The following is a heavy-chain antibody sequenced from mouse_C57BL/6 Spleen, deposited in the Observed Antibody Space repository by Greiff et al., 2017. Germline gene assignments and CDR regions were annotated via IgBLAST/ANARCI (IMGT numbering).Heavy chain of an antibody. Sequence: DVKLVESGPGLVKPSQSLSLTCSVTGYSITSGYYWNWIRQFPGNKLEWMGYISYDGSNNYNPSLKNRISITRDTSKNQFFLKLNSVTTEDTATYYCARDHGTGHWFAYWGQGTLVTVSA. J-gene: IGHJ3*01. V-gene: IGHV3-6*01. CDR2: ISYDGSN. CDR1: GYSITSGYY. CDR3: ARDHGTGHWFAY. D-gene: IGHD2-1*01.